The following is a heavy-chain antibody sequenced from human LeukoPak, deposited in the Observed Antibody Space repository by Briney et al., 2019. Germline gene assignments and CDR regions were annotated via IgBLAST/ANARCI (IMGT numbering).Heavy chain of an antibody. V-gene: IGHV3-23*01. CDR1: GFTFSSYA. CDR3: AKDLYYYGSGSYPPGL. D-gene: IGHD3-10*01. CDR2: ISGSGGST. J-gene: IGHJ4*02. Sequence: GGSLRLSCAASGFTFSSYAMSWVRQAPGKGLEWVSSISGSGGSTYYADSVKGRFTISRDNSKNTLYLQMNSLRAEDTAVYYCAKDLYYYGSGSYPPGLWGQGTLVTVSS.